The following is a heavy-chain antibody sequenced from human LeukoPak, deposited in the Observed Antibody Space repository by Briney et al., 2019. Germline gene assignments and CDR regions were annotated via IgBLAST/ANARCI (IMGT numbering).Heavy chain of an antibody. D-gene: IGHD2-15*01. CDR3: ARYCSGGSCSGYHMDV. CDR2: INPNSGGT. V-gene: IGHV1-2*02. J-gene: IGHJ6*03. CDR1: GYTFTGYY. Sequence: ASVKVSCKASGYTFTGYYMHWVRQAPGQAREWMGWINPNSGGTNYAQKFQCRVTMTRDTSISTAYMELSRLRSDDTAVYYCARYCSGGSCSGYHMDVWGKGTTVTISS.